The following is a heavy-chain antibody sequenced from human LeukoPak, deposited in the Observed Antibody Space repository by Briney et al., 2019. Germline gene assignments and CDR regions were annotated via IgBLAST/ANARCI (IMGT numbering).Heavy chain of an antibody. V-gene: IGHV4-39*01. CDR1: GGSISSSSSY. CDR2: IYYSGST. J-gene: IGHJ4*02. D-gene: IGHD3-10*01. Sequence: SETLSLTCTVSGGSISSSSSYWGWIRQPPGKGLEWIGSIYYSGSTYYNPSLKSRVTISVDTSKNQFSLKLSSVTAADTAVYYCARYYYGSGSYYEPPQKWGQGTLVTVSS. CDR3: ARYYYGSGSYYEPPQK.